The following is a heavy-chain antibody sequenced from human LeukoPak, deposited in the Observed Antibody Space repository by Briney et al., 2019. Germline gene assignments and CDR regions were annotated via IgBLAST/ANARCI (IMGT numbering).Heavy chain of an antibody. CDR3: GKGLYHDYSGIGDY. V-gene: IGHV3-23*01. CDR1: GFTFSSYA. J-gene: IGHJ4*02. Sequence: GGSLRLSCAASGFTFSSYAMSWVRQAPGKGLAWVSAISASGGNTYYADSVKGRFPISRENSQNKLYLQANSLRAEDTAVYYCGKGLYHDYSGIGDYWGQGSLVTVSS. CDR2: ISASGGNT. D-gene: IGHD3-22*01.